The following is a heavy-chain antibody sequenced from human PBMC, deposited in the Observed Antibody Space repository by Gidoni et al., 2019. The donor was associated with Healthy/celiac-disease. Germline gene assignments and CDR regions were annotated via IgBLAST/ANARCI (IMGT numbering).Heavy chain of an antibody. CDR1: GFTFSSYG. V-gene: IGHV3-33*01. CDR3: ARGEWFTPQYYYYGMDV. J-gene: IGHJ6*02. CDR2: IWYDGSNK. D-gene: IGHD3-10*01. Sequence: QVQLVESGGGVVQPGRSLRLSCAASGFTFSSYGMHWVRQAPGKGLEWVAVIWYDGSNKYYADSVKGRFTISRDNSKNTLYLQMNSLRAEDTAVYYCARGEWFTPQYYYYGMDVWGQGTTVTVSS.